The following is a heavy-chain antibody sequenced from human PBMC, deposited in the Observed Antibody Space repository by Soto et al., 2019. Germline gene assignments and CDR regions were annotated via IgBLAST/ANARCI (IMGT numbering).Heavy chain of an antibody. D-gene: IGHD1-1*01. Sequence: EVQLVESGGGLVMPGGSLSLSCIASGFSFSTYSMNWVRQAPGKGLEWVSSIRRSGDYTYYADSLKGRFTISRDNAKNSLSRQMISLRAEDTAVYYCARSTSLGGMDVWGQGTTVTVSS. CDR3: ARSTSLGGMDV. J-gene: IGHJ6*02. CDR2: IRRSGDYT. CDR1: GFSFSTYS. V-gene: IGHV3-21*01.